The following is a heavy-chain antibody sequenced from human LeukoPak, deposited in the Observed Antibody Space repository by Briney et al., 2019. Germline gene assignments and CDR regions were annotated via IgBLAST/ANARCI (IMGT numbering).Heavy chain of an antibody. CDR1: GYTFTSYY. CDR3: ASNEPYYYGSGSYSPYYYYYMDV. Sequence: ASVKVSCKASGYTFTSYYMHWVRQAPGQGLGWMGIINPSGGSTSYAQKFQGRVTITADESTSTAYMELSSLRSEDTAVYYCASNEPYYYGSGSYSPYYYYYMDVWGKGTTVTISS. CDR2: INPSGGST. V-gene: IGHV1-46*01. J-gene: IGHJ6*03. D-gene: IGHD3-10*01.